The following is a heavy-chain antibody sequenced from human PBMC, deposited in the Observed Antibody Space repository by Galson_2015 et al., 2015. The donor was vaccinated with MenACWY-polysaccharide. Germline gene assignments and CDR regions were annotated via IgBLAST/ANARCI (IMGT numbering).Heavy chain of an antibody. CDR2: IRSKANNYAT. Sequence: LRLSCEASGLSFSDPAIYWVRQASGKGLEWVGRIRSKANNYATGNAASVKGRSNISRDDSKNTAYLQMNSLTTEDTSVYFCTSYMRAFDIWSQGTLVTVSS. D-gene: IGHD2-2*01. CDR3: TSYMRAFDI. V-gene: IGHV3-73*01. J-gene: IGHJ4*02. CDR1: GLSFSDPA.